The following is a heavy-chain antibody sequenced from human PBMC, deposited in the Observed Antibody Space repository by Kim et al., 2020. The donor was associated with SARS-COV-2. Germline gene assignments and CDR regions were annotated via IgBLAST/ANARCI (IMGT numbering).Heavy chain of an antibody. V-gene: IGHV4-59*01. CDR2: IYYSGST. CDR1: GGSISSYY. CDR3: ARGRSAYYDILTGYYKAGQPRHYFDY. D-gene: IGHD3-9*01. Sequence: SETLSLTCTVSGGSISSYYWSWIRQPPGKGLEWIGYIYYSGSTNYNPSLKSRVTISVDTSKNQFSLKLSSVTAADTAVYYCARGRSAYYDILTGYYKAGQPRHYFDYWGQGTLVTVSS. J-gene: IGHJ4*02.